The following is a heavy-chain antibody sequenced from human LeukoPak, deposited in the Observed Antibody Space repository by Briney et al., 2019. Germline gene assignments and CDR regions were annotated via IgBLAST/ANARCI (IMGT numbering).Heavy chain of an antibody. D-gene: IGHD2-15*01. Sequence: GGSLRLSCAASGFSFSSYSMNWVRQAPGKGLEWVSYISHTGSTMSYADSVKGRFTISRDNARNTLYLQMNSLRAEDTAVYYCARDRGVVVVAANLHYWGQGTLVTVSS. J-gene: IGHJ4*02. CDR2: ISHTGSTM. CDR3: ARDRGVVVVAANLHY. V-gene: IGHV3-48*04. CDR1: GFSFSSYS.